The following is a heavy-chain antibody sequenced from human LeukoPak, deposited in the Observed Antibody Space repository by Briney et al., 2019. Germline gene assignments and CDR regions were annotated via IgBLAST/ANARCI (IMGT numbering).Heavy chain of an antibody. D-gene: IGHD2-2*01. CDR3: AKPGVPAAINYMDV. J-gene: IGHJ6*03. Sequence: PGGSLRLSCAASGFTFSSYAMSWVRQAPGKGLEWVASISGSGGSTYYADSVKGRFTISRDKSKNTLYLQINSLRAEDTAVYYCAKPGVPAAINYMDVWGKGTTVTVSS. V-gene: IGHV3-23*01. CDR2: ISGSGGST. CDR1: GFTFSSYA.